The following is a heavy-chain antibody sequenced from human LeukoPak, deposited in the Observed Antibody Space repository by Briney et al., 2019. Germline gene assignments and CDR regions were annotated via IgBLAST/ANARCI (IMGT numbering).Heavy chain of an antibody. CDR1: GFTFEDYA. V-gene: IGHV3-9*01. CDR3: TKDLFERLTPCTAFDI. D-gene: IGHD3-9*01. CDR2: ITWNNDKI. Sequence: PGGSLRLSCAASGFTFEDYAMHWVRQAPGKGLEWVSSITWNNDKIAYTDSVKGRFTISRDNARSSLYLQMNSLRPEDTALYYCTKDLFERLTPCTAFDIWGQGTMVSVSS. J-gene: IGHJ3*02.